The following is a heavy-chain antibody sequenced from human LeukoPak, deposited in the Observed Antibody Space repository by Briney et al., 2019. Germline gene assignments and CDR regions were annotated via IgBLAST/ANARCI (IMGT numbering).Heavy chain of an antibody. J-gene: IGHJ6*03. V-gene: IGHV4-59*01. CDR1: GGSISGYY. CDR2: IHYSGIT. Sequence: SETLSLTCPVSGGSISGYYWSWIRQPPGKGLEWIGYIHYSGITNYNPSLKSRLTLSVDTSKNQFSLKLSSVTAADTAVYYCARSAGDSDYYMDVWGKGTTVTISS. CDR3: ARSAGDSDYYMDV. D-gene: IGHD4-17*01.